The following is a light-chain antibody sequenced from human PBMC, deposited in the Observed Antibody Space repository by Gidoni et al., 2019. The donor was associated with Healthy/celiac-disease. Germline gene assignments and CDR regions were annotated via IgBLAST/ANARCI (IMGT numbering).Light chain of an antibody. CDR2: GAS. CDR1: QSVSSSY. Sequence: EIVLTQSPGTLSLSPGERATLSCRASQSVSSSYLAWYQQKPGQAPRLLIYGASSRATGIPDRFSGSGSGTDFTLTISRLEPEDVEVYYCQKYGSSPGTFXXXTKVEIK. CDR3: QKYGSSPGT. V-gene: IGKV3-20*01. J-gene: IGKJ1*01.